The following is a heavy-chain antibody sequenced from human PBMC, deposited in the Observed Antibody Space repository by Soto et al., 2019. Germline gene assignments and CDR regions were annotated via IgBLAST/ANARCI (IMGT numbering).Heavy chain of an antibody. V-gene: IGHV3-21*01. CDR1: GFTFSSYG. J-gene: IGHJ4*02. D-gene: IGHD3-16*01. Sequence: PGGSLRLSCAASGFTFSSYGMNWVRQAPGKGLEWVSSISSGSSYIYYADSVKGRFTISRDNAENSQYLQTNSLRAEDTAVYYCARSSHAAVGDYLDYWGQGALVTVS. CDR3: ARSSHAAVGDYLDY. CDR2: ISSGSSYI.